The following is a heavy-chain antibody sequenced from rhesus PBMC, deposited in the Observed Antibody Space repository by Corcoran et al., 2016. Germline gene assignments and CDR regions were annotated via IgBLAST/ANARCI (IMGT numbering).Heavy chain of an antibody. V-gene: IGHV4-169*02. CDR2: ISGISGST. D-gene: IGHD3-28*01. CDR3: ARDSYDSGYRRIYFDY. Sequence: QLQLQESGPGLVKPSETLSVTCAVSGGSISSSYWSWIRQAPGKGPEWIGYISGISGSTYYNPSLKSRVTISTDTSKNQFSLKLSSVTAADTAVYYCARDSYDSGYRRIYFDYWGQGVLVTVSS. J-gene: IGHJ4*01. CDR1: GGSISSSY.